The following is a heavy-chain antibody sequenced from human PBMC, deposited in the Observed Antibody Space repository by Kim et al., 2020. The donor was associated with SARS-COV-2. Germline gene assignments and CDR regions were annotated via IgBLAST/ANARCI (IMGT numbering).Heavy chain of an antibody. CDR3: ARVGGFRPYYGMDV. V-gene: IGHV3-7*03. CDR1: GFTFSSYW. D-gene: IGHD3-16*01. CDR2: IKQDGSEK. Sequence: GGSLRLSCAASGFTFSSYWMSWVRQAPGKGLEWVANIKQDGSEKYYVDSVKGRFTISRDNAKNSLYLQMNSLRADDTAVYYCARVGGFRPYYGMDVWGQGTTVTVSS. J-gene: IGHJ6*02.